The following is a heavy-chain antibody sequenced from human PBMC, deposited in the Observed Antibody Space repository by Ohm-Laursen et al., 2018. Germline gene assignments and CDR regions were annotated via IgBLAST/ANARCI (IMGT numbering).Heavy chain of an antibody. CDR2: VNEDASEK. J-gene: IGHJ4*02. D-gene: IGHD1-14*01. V-gene: IGHV3-7*01. CDR1: GFTFSTYW. CDR3: ARDPIDNNGYNPDY. Sequence: SLRLSCAATGFTFSTYWMFWVRQAPGKGLAWVASVNEDASEKYYVDSVKGRFTISRDNAKNSVYLQMNSLRAEDTAIYYCARDPIDNNGYNPDYWGQGTLVTVSS.